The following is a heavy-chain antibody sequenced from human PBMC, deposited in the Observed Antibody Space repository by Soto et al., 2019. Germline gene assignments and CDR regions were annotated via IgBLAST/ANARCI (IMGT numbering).Heavy chain of an antibody. J-gene: IGHJ3*02. CDR3: ARGGAGRRSGRMGAFDI. Sequence: GALRVSCAASVFTCSDYYMSWIRQAPGKGLEWVSYISTSGITIYYADSVKGRFTISRDNAKNSLYLQMNSLRAEDTAVYYCARGGAGRRSGRMGAFDIWGQGTMVTVSS. CDR1: VFTCSDYY. CDR2: ISTSGITI. D-gene: IGHD6-19*01. V-gene: IGHV3-11*01.